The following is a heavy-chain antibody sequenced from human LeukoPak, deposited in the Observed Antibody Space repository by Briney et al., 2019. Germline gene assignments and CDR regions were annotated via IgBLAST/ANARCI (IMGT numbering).Heavy chain of an antibody. CDR2: IYDSGST. V-gene: IGHV4-59*01. CDR1: GGSISSYY. Sequence: PSETLSLTCTVSGGSISSYYWSWIRQPPGKGLEWIGYIYDSGSTNYNPSLKSRVTISVDTSKNQFSLKLSSVTAADTAVYYCARQGPDSSGWAPFDYWGQGTLVTVSS. D-gene: IGHD6-19*01. CDR3: ARQGPDSSGWAPFDY. J-gene: IGHJ4*02.